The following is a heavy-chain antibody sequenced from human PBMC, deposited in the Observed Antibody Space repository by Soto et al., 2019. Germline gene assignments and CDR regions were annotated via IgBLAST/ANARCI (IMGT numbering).Heavy chain of an antibody. CDR1: GYTFTTSG. CDR3: TRAGASDWNYVSTSS. V-gene: IGHV1-18*04. CDR2: ISAKSGNT. J-gene: IGHJ4*02. Sequence: QLVQSGAEVKKPGASVKVSCKASGYTFTTSGFNWVRQAPGQGLEWMGWISAKSGNTNYAQKLQGRVTMTTDTSTSTVYMELKSLTSADTAIYYCTRAGASDWNYVSTSSWGQGTLVTVSS. D-gene: IGHD1-7*01.